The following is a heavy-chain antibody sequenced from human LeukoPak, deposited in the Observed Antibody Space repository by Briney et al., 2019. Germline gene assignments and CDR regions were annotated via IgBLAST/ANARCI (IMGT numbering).Heavy chain of an antibody. D-gene: IGHD6-19*01. CDR3: ARDNWDSSGWGGIYYYYMDV. CDR1: GYTFTSYA. J-gene: IGHJ6*03. V-gene: IGHV7-4-1*02. CDR2: INTNTGNP. Sequence: ASVKVSCKASGYTFTSYAMNWVRQAPGQGLEWMGWINTNTGNPTYAQGFTGRFVFSLDTSVSTAYLQISSLKAEDTAVYYCARDNWDSSGWGGIYYYYMDVWGKGTTVTVSS.